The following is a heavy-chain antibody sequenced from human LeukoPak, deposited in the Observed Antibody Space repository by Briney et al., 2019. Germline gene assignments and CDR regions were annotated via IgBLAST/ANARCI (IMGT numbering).Heavy chain of an antibody. D-gene: IGHD6-13*01. Sequence: GRSLRLSCAASGFTFSDYGMHWARLAPGKGLEWVAHISHDGSSQNYADSAQGRFTISRDNSKNTVDLQMNSLRAEDTAVYYCAKDGPLPYTSTSFGRHFLEYWGQGTLVTVSS. V-gene: IGHV3-30*18. CDR3: AKDGPLPYTSTSFGRHFLEY. CDR1: GFTFSDYG. J-gene: IGHJ4*02. CDR2: ISHDGSSQ.